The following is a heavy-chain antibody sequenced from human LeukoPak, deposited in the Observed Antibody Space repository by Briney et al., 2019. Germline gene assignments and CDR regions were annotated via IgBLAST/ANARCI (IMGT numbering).Heavy chain of an antibody. CDR1: GGSFSGYY. J-gene: IGHJ4*02. CDR2: INHSGST. CDR3: ARGRERGSYLN. V-gene: IGHV4-34*01. D-gene: IGHD1-26*01. Sequence: SETLSLTCAVYGGSFSGYYWSWIRQPPGKGLEWIGEINHSGSTNYNPSLKSRVTISVDTSKNQFSLKLSSVTAADTAVYYCARGRERGSYLNWGQGTLVTVSS.